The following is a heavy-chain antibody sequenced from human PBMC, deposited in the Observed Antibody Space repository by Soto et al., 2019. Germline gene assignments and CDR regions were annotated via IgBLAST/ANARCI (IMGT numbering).Heavy chain of an antibody. CDR1: GGSVRAPDW. V-gene: IGHV4-4*01. CDR2: VHISGHS. Sequence: QVHLQESGPGLVAPSGTLSLTCTLSGGSVRAPDWWNWVRQSPDKGLEWIAEVHISGHSNYNPSLRSRVSVSIYSSKNQFYLNLNSVTAADTAIYCCARVRQGCSANNCYFDPWGQGRKVTISS. CDR3: ARVRQGCSANNCYFDP. D-gene: IGHD1-1*01. J-gene: IGHJ5*01.